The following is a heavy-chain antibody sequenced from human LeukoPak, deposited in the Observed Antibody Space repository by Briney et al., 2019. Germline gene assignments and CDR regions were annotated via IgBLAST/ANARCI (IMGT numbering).Heavy chain of an antibody. CDR2: INPNSGGT. J-gene: IGHJ6*03. D-gene: IGHD2-2*01. V-gene: IGHV1-2*02. CDR1: GYTFTGYY. CDR3: ASIGYCSSTSCYGFYYYYYMDV. Sequence: ASVKISCKASGYTFTGYYMHWVRQAPGQGLEWMGWINPNSGGTNYAQKFQGRVTMTRDTSISTAYMELSRLRSDDTAVYYCASIGYCSSTSCYGFYYYYYMDVWGKGTTVTVSS.